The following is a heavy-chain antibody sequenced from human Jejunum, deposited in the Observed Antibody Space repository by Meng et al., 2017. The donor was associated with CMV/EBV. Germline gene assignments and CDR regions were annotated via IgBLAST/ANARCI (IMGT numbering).Heavy chain of an antibody. CDR2: IKTKTDFGTI. CDR1: GFPCNNAW. V-gene: IGHV3-15*01. Sequence: SGFPCNNAWMTWVRQAPGKGLEWVGRIKTKTDFGTIDYATPVKGRFTISRDDSKNALYLEMNTLKAEDTAVYYCTTARSYGSSDYWGQGTLVTVSS. J-gene: IGHJ4*02. CDR3: TTARSYGSSDY. D-gene: IGHD6-6*01.